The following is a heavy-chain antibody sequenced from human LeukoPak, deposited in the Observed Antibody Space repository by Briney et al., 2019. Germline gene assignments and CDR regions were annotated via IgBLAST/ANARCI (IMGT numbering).Heavy chain of an antibody. D-gene: IGHD1-26*01. CDR2: IWHSVSA. V-gene: IGHV4-39*07. CDR1: GGSISGSSYY. J-gene: IGHJ4*02. Sequence: PETLSLTCTVSGGSISGSSYYWGWFRQPPGKGPEWIGSIWHSVSAYYNPSLWSRVTISVDTSKNQFSLRLSSVTAADTAVYYCARGSWGLPDYWGQGTLVTVSS. CDR3: ARGSWGLPDY.